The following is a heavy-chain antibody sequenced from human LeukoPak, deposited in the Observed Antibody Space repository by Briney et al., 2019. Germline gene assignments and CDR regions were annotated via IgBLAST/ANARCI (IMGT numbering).Heavy chain of an antibody. D-gene: IGHD2-15*01. Sequence: ASVNVSCKASGYTFSSYGISWVRQAPGQGLEWMGWISAYNGKTNYAQKLQGRVTMTTDTSTSTAYMELRSLRSDDTAVYYCARGRLHCSGGSCYQDYWGQGTLVTVSS. CDR2: ISAYNGKT. V-gene: IGHV1-18*01. J-gene: IGHJ4*02. CDR3: ARGRLHCSGGSCYQDY. CDR1: GYTFSSYG.